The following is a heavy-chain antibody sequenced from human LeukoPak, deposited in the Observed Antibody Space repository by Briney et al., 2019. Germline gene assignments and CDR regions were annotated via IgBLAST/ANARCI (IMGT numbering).Heavy chain of an antibody. CDR1: GYTFSNSW. Sequence: PGGSLRLSCAASGYTFSNSWLSWVRQAPGKGLGWVATIKQDGSQKDYVDSVRGRFSISRDNAENVLYLHMTSLRVEDSALYYCGRVRDIVVVTAAIDFWGQGTRVTVSS. CDR3: GRVRDIVVVTAAIDF. D-gene: IGHD2-2*01. V-gene: IGHV3-7*05. CDR2: IKQDGSQK. J-gene: IGHJ4*02.